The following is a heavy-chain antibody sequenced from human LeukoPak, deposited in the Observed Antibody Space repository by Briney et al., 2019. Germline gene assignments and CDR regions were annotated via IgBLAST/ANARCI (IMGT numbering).Heavy chain of an antibody. CDR3: AREDIVVVPAAIRDYYYYGMDV. D-gene: IGHD2-2*01. J-gene: IGHJ6*02. V-gene: IGHV3-30-3*01. CDR2: ISYDGSNK. CDR1: GFTFSSYA. Sequence: PGRSLRLSCAASGFTFSSYAMHWVRQAPGKGLEWVAVISYDGSNKYYADSVKGRFTISRDNAKNSLYLQMNSLRAEDTAVYYCAREDIVVVPAAIRDYYYYGMDVWGQGTTVTVSS.